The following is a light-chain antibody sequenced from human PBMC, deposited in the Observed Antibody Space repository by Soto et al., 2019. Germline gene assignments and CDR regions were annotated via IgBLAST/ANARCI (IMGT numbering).Light chain of an antibody. J-gene: IGKJ5*01. CDR3: QQASSFPPT. CDR1: QTINTY. Sequence: DIQMNQSPSSLSASVGDRVTITCRASQTINTYLNWYQQKPGKAPMLLIYAASSLQSGVPSRFSGSGSGTDFTLTISSLQPEDFATYYCQQASSFPPTFGQGTRLEIK. CDR2: AAS. V-gene: IGKV1-39*01.